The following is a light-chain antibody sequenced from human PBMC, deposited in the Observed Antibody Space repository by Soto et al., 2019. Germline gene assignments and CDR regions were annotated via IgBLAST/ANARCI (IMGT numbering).Light chain of an antibody. CDR2: DVS. CDR3: SSYAGSSTLVV. Sequence: QSALTQPASVSGSPGQSITISCTGTRSDIGAYNFVSWYQQHPGKAPKLMIYDVSIRPSGVSHRFSGSKSGNTASLTISGLQAEDEADYYRSSYAGSSTLVVFGGGTKLTVL. J-gene: IGLJ2*01. V-gene: IGLV2-14*01. CDR1: RSDIGAYNF.